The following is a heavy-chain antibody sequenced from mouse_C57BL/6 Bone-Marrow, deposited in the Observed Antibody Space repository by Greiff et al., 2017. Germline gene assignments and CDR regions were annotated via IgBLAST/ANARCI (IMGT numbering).Heavy chain of an antibody. J-gene: IGHJ2*01. D-gene: IGHD2-5*01. CDR3: ARATIVTTFDY. V-gene: IGHV1-85*01. CDR1: GYTFTSYD. Sequence: VQLVESGPELVKPGASVKLSCKASGYTFTSYDINWVKQRPGQGLEWIGWIYPRDGSTKNNEKFKGKATLTVDTSSSTAYMELHSLTSEYSAVYFCARATIVTTFDYWGQGTTLTVSS. CDR2: IYPRDGST.